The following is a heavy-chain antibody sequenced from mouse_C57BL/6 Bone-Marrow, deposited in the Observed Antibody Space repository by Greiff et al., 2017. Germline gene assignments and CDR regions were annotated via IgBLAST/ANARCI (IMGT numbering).Heavy chain of an antibody. CDR2: IDPSDSYT. Sequence: VQLQQPGAELVKPGASVQLSCKASGYTFTSYWVQWVKQRPGQGLEWIGEIDPSDSYTNYNQKFKGKATLTVDTSSSTAYRQLSSLTSEDSSDYYCARRYGRAFDVRGTGTTGTASS. D-gene: IGHD1-1*01. V-gene: IGHV1-50*01. CDR1: GYTFTSYW. J-gene: IGHJ1*03. CDR3: ARRYGRAFDV.